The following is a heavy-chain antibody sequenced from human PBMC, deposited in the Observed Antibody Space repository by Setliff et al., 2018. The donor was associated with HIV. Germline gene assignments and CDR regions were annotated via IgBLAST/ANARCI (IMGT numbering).Heavy chain of an antibody. CDR1: GYTFSSYW. J-gene: IGHJ4*02. D-gene: IGHD6-19*01. V-gene: IGHV3-7*05. Sequence: PGGSLRLSCAASGYTFSSYWMDWVRQYPGKGLEWVANIQQHGSEIHYVASVEGRFTISRDNAKNSLYLQMNSLRAEDTAVYYCANMQWASNAWYSFDYWGQGALVTVSS. CDR3: ANMQWASNAWYSFDY. CDR2: IQQHGSEI.